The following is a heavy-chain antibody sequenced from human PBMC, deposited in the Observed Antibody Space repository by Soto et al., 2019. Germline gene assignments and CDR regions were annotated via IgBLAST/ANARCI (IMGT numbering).Heavy chain of an antibody. CDR2: IYYSGST. CDR1: GGSISSSSYY. CDR3: ASETQYYYDSSGYPPP. J-gene: IGHJ5*02. Sequence: PSETLSLTCTVSGGSISSSSYYWGWIRQPPGKGLEWIGSIYYSGSTYYNPSLKSRVTISVDTSKNQFSLKLSSVTAADTAVYYCASETQYYYDSSGYPPPWGQGTLVTVSS. D-gene: IGHD3-22*01. V-gene: IGHV4-39*01.